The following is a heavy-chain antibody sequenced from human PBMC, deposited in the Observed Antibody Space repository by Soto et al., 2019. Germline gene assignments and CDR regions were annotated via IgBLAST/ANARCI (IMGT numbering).Heavy chain of an antibody. D-gene: IGHD2-15*01. CDR3: ARELPPVCLGRDCSGDTYAFDI. Sequence: PGGSLRLSCAASGFTVSSNYMSWVRQAPGKGLEWVSVIYSGVSTYYADSVKGRFTISRHNSKNTLYLQMNSLRAEDTAVYYCARELPPVCLGRDCSGDTYAFDIWGQGTMVTVSS. CDR1: GFTVSSNY. CDR2: IYSGVST. V-gene: IGHV3-53*04. J-gene: IGHJ3*02.